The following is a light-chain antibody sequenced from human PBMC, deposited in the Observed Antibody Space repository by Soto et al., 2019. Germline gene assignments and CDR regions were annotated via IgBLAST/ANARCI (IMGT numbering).Light chain of an antibody. CDR1: NDITSY. V-gene: IGKV1-33*01. CDR2: DAS. J-gene: IGKJ3*01. Sequence: QMTQSPSSLSASLGDRVTITCQASNDITSYLNWYQHKPGKAPKLLIYDASILEAGVPSRFSGSGSGTDFTFTISSLQPEDVATYYCQKCDYLPIFGPGTTVDFK. CDR3: QKCDYLPI.